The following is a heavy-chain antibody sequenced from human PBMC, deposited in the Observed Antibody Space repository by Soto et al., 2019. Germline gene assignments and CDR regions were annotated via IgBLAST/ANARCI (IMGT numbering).Heavy chain of an antibody. Sequence: PGGSLRLSCAASGFTFSSYAMHWVRQAPGKGLEWVAVISYDGSNKYYADSVKGRFTISRDNSKNMLYLQMNSLRAEDTAVYYCAREDSFCSSTSCANPPYYYYGMDVWGQGTTVTVSS. CDR2: ISYDGSNK. V-gene: IGHV3-30-3*01. J-gene: IGHJ6*02. CDR3: AREDSFCSSTSCANPPYYYYGMDV. D-gene: IGHD2-2*01. CDR1: GFTFSSYA.